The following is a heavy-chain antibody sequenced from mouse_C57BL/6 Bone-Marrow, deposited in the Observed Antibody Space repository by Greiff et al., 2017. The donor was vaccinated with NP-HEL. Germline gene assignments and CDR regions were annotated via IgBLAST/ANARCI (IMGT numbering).Heavy chain of an antibody. Sequence: VHVKQSGPELVKPGASVKISCKASGYSFTGYYMHWVKQSHGNILDWIGYIYPYNGVSSYNQKFKGKATLTVDKSSSTAYMELRSLTSEDSAVYYCARPYYGSTDWYFDVWGTGTAVTVSS. J-gene: IGHJ1*03. CDR3: ARPYYGSTDWYFDV. CDR2: IYPYNGVS. CDR1: GYSFTGYY. D-gene: IGHD1-1*01. V-gene: IGHV1-31*01.